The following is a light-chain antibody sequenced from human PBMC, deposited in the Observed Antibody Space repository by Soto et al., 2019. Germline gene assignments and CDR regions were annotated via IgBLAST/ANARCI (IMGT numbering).Light chain of an antibody. CDR3: HQASSFPLA. V-gene: IGKV1-12*01. Sequence: DIQMTQYPSSVSASVGDRVTISCQASQGISSWLAWYQQKQGEDPQLLIYKASTLQTGVPSRFSGSGSGTDFTLTLTRLQPVDFATYYCHQASSFPLAFGGGTKVEIK. J-gene: IGKJ4*01. CDR1: QGISSW. CDR2: KAS.